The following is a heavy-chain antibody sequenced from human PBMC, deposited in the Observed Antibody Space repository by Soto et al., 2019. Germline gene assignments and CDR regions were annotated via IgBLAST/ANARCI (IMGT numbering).Heavy chain of an antibody. D-gene: IGHD6-19*01. CDR1: GFTFNSYA. Sequence: GGSLRLSCSASGFTFNSYAMPWVRQAPGKGLEFLSAISSYGADTYYADSVKGRFAISRDNSKNTLYLQMSSLRAEDTALYYCVKEGYMRSDWYGQFDYWGQGALVTVSS. CDR2: ISSYGADT. CDR3: VKEGYMRSDWYGQFDY. V-gene: IGHV3-64D*06. J-gene: IGHJ4*02.